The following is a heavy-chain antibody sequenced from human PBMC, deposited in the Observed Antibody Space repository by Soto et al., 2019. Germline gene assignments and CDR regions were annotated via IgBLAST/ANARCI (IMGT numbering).Heavy chain of an antibody. CDR3: ARLRWETENNWFDP. V-gene: IGHV4-4*07. CDR1: GASISGFY. J-gene: IGHJ5*02. CDR2: IYHSGST. Sequence: PSETLSLTCTVSGASISGFYWSWIRKSAGKGLEWIGRIYHSGSTHYNPSLNSRLTISIDTSTNRFSLNLTSVTAADTAVYFCARLRWETENNWFDPWGQGALVTVSS. D-gene: IGHD4-17*01.